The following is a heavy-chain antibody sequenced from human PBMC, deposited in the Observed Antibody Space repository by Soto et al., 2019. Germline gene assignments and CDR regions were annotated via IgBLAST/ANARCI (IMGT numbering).Heavy chain of an antibody. Sequence: SETLSLTCTVSGGSISSSSYYWGWIRQPPGKGLEWIGSIYYSGSTYYNPSLKSRVTISVDTSKNQFSLKLSSVTAADTAVYYCARLTPYCSSTSCRNYYYYYYMDVWGKGTTVTVSS. V-gene: IGHV4-39*01. CDR2: IYYSGST. CDR3: ARLTPYCSSTSCRNYYYYYYMDV. CDR1: GGSISSSSYY. J-gene: IGHJ6*03. D-gene: IGHD2-2*01.